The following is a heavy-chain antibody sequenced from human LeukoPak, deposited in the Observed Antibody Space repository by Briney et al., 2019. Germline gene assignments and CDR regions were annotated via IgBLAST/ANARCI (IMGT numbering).Heavy chain of an antibody. CDR2: INHSGST. J-gene: IGHJ4*02. CDR3: ARDSMGNLGACFDY. V-gene: IGHV4-34*01. CDR1: GGSFSGYY. Sequence: SETLSLTCAVYGGSFSGYYWSWIRQPPGKGLEWIGEINHSGSTNYNPSLKSRVTISVDTSKNQFSLKLSSVTPEDTAVYYCARDSMGNLGACFDYWGQGTLVTVSS. D-gene: IGHD2/OR15-2a*01.